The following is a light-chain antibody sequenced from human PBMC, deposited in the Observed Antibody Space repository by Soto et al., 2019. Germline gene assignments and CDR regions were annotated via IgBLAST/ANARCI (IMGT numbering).Light chain of an antibody. V-gene: IGLV2-14*03. CDR3: SSYTITNTV. J-gene: IGLJ2*01. CDR2: DVS. Sequence: QSALTQPASVSGSPGQSITISCTGTSSDVGGYNYVSWYQQHPGKAPKLMIYDVSNRPSGVSNRFSGSKSGNTASLTISGLQAEDEADYYCSSYTITNTVFGGGTKLTVL. CDR1: SSDVGGYNY.